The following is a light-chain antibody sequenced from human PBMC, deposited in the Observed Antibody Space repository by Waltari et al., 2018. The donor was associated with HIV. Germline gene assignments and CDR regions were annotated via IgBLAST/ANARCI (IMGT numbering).Light chain of an antibody. V-gene: IGKV4-1*01. CDR1: QSVLYSSNNKNY. CDR2: WAS. CDR3: QQYYSTPLT. Sequence: DLVMTQSPDSLAVSLGERATINCKSSQSVLYSSNNKNYLAWYQQKPGQPPKLLIYWASTRESGVPDRFSGSGSGTDFTLTISSLQAEDVAVYYCQQYYSTPLTFGGGTTVEIK. J-gene: IGKJ4*01.